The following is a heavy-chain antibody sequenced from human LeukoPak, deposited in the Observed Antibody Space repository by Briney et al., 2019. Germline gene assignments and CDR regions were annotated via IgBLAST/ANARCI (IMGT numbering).Heavy chain of an antibody. CDR1: GYTFPSYF. V-gene: IGHV1-46*01. J-gene: IGHJ4*02. D-gene: IGHD6-6*01. Sequence: AASVKVSCKASGYTFPSYFTHWVRQAPGQGLEWMGIINPTGGSTTYAQKFQGRVTMTRDTSTSTVYMELSSLRSDDTAVYYCARTAARRFDYWGQGTLVTVSS. CDR3: ARTAARRFDY. CDR2: INPTGGST.